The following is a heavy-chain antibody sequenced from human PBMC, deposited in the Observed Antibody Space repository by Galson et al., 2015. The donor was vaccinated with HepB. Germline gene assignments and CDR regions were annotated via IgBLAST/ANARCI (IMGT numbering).Heavy chain of an antibody. Sequence: TLTLTCTFSGFSLSTRGVCVSWIRQPPGKALEWLALIHWDDDKYYSTSLKTRLTISKDTSKNQVVLTMTNMDPVDTATYYCARILRGSTTVHYYFDYWGQGALVTVSS. CDR3: ARILRGSTTVHYYFDY. J-gene: IGHJ4*02. CDR2: IHWDDDK. D-gene: IGHD1-26*01. V-gene: IGHV2-70*01. CDR1: GFSLSTRGVC.